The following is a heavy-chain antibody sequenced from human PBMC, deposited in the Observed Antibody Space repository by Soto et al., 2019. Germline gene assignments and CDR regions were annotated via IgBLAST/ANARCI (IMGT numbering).Heavy chain of an antibody. Sequence: ASVKVSRKASGYTFPSYGISWVRQAPGQGLERMGWISAYNGNTNYAQKLQGRVTMTTDTSTSTAYMELRSLRSDDTAVYYCARDIAVVVAATPYCYYGIGVRRKPPTFT. D-gene: IGHD2-15*01. CDR3: ARDIAVVVAATPYCYYGIGV. J-gene: IGHJ6*04. CDR1: GYTFPSYG. V-gene: IGHV1-18*01. CDR2: ISAYNGNT.